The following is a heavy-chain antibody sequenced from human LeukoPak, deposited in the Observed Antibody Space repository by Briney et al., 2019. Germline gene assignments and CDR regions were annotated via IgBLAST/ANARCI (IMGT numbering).Heavy chain of an antibody. D-gene: IGHD2-2*01. Sequence: GGSLRLSCAASGFTFSSYAMGWVRQAPGKGLEWLSTISGSGDTTYYADSVKGRFTISRDESKNTLYLQMHGLRAEDTAVYYCAKDRANIEPVSHFDSWGQGTLVTVFS. CDR2: ISGSGDTT. V-gene: IGHV3-23*01. CDR3: AKDRANIEPVSHFDS. CDR1: GFTFSSYA. J-gene: IGHJ4*02.